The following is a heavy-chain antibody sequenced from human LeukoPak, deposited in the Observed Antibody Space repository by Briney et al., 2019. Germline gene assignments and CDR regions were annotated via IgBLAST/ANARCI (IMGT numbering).Heavy chain of an antibody. CDR1: GYTFTSYD. D-gene: IGHD2/OR15-2a*01. CDR3: ARKNNFDAFDI. V-gene: IGHV7-4-1*02. Sequence: ASVKVSCKASGYTFTSYDINWVRQAPGQGLEWMGWIHTNTGNPTYGQGFTGRFVFSLDTSVSTAYLQISDIKAEDNAVYYCARKNNFDAFDIWGQGTMVTVSS. CDR2: IHTNTGNP. J-gene: IGHJ3*02.